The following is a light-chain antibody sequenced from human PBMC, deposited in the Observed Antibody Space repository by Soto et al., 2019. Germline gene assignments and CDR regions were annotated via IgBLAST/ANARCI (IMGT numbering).Light chain of an antibody. CDR1: QSVTNS. CDR3: HQHISWPLT. Sequence: EIVLTQSPATLSLSPGERATLSCRASQSVTNSLAWYQQKPGQAPRLLVYDASNRATGIPTRFSGSGSGTDFTLTISNLEPEDFAVHYCHQHISWPLTFGGGTKVEIK. CDR2: DAS. V-gene: IGKV3-11*01. J-gene: IGKJ4*01.